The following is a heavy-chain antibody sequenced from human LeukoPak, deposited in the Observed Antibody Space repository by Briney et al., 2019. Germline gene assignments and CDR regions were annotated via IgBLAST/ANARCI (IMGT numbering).Heavy chain of an antibody. D-gene: IGHD5-18*01. CDR2: INHSGST. J-gene: IGHJ4*02. Sequence: SETLSLTCAVYGGSFSGYYWSWIRQPPGKGLEWIGEINHSGSTNYNPSLKSRVTISVDTSKNQFSLKLSSVTAADTAVYYCAIRDSIAMVNYWGQGTLVTVSS. CDR3: AIRDSIAMVNY. CDR1: GGSFSGYY. V-gene: IGHV4-34*01.